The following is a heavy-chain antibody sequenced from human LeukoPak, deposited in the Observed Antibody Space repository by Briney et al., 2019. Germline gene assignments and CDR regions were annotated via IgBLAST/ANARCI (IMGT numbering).Heavy chain of an antibody. CDR2: ISSSSSHI. V-gene: IGHV3-21*01. J-gene: IGHJ4*02. Sequence: GGSLRLSCTASGFTFSSYSMNWVRRAPGKGLEWVSSISSSSSHIYYADSMKGRFTISRDNAKNSLSLQMSSLRAEDTAVYYCARVGCTNGVCYNDYWGQGTLVTVSS. CDR1: GFTFSSYS. D-gene: IGHD2-8*01. CDR3: ARVGCTNGVCYNDY.